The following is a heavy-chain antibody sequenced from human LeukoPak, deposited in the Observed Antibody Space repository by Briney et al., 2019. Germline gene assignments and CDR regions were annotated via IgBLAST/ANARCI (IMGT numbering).Heavy chain of an antibody. D-gene: IGHD1-26*01. CDR2: IYYTGST. J-gene: IGHJ1*01. CDR1: GGSISSYY. V-gene: IGHV4-59*01. Sequence: SETLSLTCTVSGGSISSYYWSWIRQPPGKGLEWIGYIYYTGSTNYNPSLKSRVTISVDTSKNQFSLKLSSVTAADTAVYYCARDGISGSYYAEYFQHWGQAPWSPSPQ. CDR3: ARDGISGSYYAEYFQH.